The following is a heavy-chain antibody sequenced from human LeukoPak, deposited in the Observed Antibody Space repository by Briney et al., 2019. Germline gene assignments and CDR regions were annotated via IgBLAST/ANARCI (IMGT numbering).Heavy chain of an antibody. Sequence: KPSETLSLTCAVYGGSFSGYYWSWIRQPPGKGLEWIGEINHSGSTNYNPSLKSRVTISVDTSKNQFSLKLSSVTAADTAVYYCARGSIDRTTVTTHWFDPWGQGTLVTVSS. CDR3: ARGSIDRTTVTTHWFDP. CDR1: GGSFSGYY. CDR2: INHSGST. J-gene: IGHJ5*02. V-gene: IGHV4-34*01. D-gene: IGHD4-11*01.